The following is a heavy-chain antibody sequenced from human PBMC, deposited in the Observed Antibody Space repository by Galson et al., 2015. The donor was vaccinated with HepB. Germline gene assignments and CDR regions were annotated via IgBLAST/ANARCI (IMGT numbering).Heavy chain of an antibody. V-gene: IGHV3-7*03. Sequence: SLRLSCAASRFTFSDYWMSWVRQAPGKGLEWVANIKQDGTEKYYLDSVKGRFTISRDNAKNSLYLQMNSLRAEDTAVYYCVRDSESYLGDNAFDIWGQGTMVTVSS. D-gene: IGHD7-27*01. CDR1: RFTFSDYW. J-gene: IGHJ3*02. CDR2: IKQDGTEK. CDR3: VRDSESYLGDNAFDI.